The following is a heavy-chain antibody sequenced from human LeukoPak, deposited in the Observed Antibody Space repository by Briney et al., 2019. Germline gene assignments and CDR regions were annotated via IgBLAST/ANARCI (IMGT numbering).Heavy chain of an antibody. CDR3: ASRGAGKLYDY. J-gene: IGHJ4*02. Sequence: KSSETPSLTCTVSGGSISSSSYYWGWIRQPPGKGLEWIGSIYYSGSTYYNPSLKSRVTISVDTSKNQFSLKLSSVTAADTAVYYCASRGAGKLYDYWGQGTLVTVSS. D-gene: IGHD1-26*01. CDR1: GGSISSSSYY. V-gene: IGHV4-39*01. CDR2: IYYSGST.